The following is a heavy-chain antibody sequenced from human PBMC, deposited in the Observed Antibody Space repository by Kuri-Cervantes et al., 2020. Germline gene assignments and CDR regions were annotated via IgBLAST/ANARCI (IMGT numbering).Heavy chain of an antibody. CDR2: IKSKTDGGTT. D-gene: IGHD2-2*01. V-gene: IGHV3-15*01. CDR3: ARDHCSSTSCYPANFDY. CDR1: GFAFSTCW. Sequence: GESLKISCVASGFAFSTCWMSWVRQGPGKGLEWVGRIKSKTDGGTTDYAAPVKGRFTISRDDSKNTLYLQMNSLRDEDTAVYYCARDHCSSTSCYPANFDYWGQGTLVTVSS. J-gene: IGHJ4*02.